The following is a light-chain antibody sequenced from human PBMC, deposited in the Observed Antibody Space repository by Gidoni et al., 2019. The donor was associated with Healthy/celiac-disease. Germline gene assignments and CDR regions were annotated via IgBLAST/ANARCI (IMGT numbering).Light chain of an antibody. CDR3: MQALQTIFT. Sequence: DIVMTQSTLSLPVTPGEPASISCRSSQSLLHSNGYNYLDWYLQKPGQSPQLLIYLGYNRASGVPDRFSGSGSGTDFTLKISRVEAEDVGVYYCMQALQTIFTFGPGTKVDTK. V-gene: IGKV2-28*01. CDR1: QSLLHSNGYNY. J-gene: IGKJ3*01. CDR2: LGY.